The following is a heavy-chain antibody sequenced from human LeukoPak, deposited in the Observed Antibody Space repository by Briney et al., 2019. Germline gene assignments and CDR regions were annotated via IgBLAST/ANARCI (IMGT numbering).Heavy chain of an antibody. J-gene: IGHJ4*02. D-gene: IGHD3-10*01. Sequence: GGSLRLSCAASGFTFDDYAMHWVRQAPGKGLEWVSGISWNSGSIGYADSVKGRFTISRDNAKNSLYLQMNSVRAEHTALYYCAKDIQLSGSGTGYFDYWGQGTLVTVSS. V-gene: IGHV3-9*01. CDR1: GFTFDDYA. CDR2: ISWNSGSI. CDR3: AKDIQLSGSGTGYFDY.